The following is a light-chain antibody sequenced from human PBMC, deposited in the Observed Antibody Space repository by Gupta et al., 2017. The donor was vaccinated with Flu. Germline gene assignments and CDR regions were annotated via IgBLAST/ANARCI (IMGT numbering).Light chain of an antibody. CDR1: NIRTDS. CDR3: QVWDTTSDHLV. CDR2: DDS. V-gene: IGLV3-21*02. Sequence: YVLTQPPSVSVSPGQTATITCEGTNIRTDSFHCHQQQHAQDPFRVGYDDSDRRPGIPERFSGANTGNKATPPTTRVEAGEEDADYCQVWDTTSDHLVFGGGTQLTGL. J-gene: IGLJ2*01.